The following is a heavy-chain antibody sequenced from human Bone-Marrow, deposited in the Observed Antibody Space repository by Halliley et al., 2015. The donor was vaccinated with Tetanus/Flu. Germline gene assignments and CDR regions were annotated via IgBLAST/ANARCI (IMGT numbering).Heavy chain of an antibody. CDR2: IDKSGAA. Sequence: KGLEFLGSIDKSGAASYTPSLQSRVTISVDTSKNQFSLKVTSVIAADTAVYYCARRGLSFDSWGQGTLVTVSS. V-gene: IGHV4-39*01. D-gene: IGHD3-10*01. CDR3: ARRGLSFDS. J-gene: IGHJ4*02.